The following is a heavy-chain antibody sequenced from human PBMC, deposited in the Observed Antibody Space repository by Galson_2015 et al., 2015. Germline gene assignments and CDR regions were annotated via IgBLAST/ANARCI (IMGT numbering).Heavy chain of an antibody. CDR1: GFTFGNYS. CDR2: ISGSGGTT. Sequence: SLRLSCAASGFTFGNYSMSWVRQAPGKGLEWVSYISGSGGTTYYADSVKGRFTISRDNSKNTLYLQMNSLRAEDTAVYYCARIENYSDSRGYYPLSAFDTGGQETRSPVSS. D-gene: IGHD3-22*01. J-gene: IGHJ3*02. CDR3: ARIENYSDSRGYYPLSAFDT. V-gene: IGHV3-23*01.